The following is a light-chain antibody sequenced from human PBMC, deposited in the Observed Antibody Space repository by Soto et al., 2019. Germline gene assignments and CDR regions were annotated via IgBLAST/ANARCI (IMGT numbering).Light chain of an antibody. CDR2: KAS. Sequence: DIQMTQFYSTLSASVGDRVTITCRASQSINNWLAWYQQKPGKAPKLLIHKASTLESGVPSRFSGTGSGTEFTLTISSLQPDDFATYYCQQYNSYQYTFGQGTKVDIK. J-gene: IGKJ2*01. CDR3: QQYNSYQYT. V-gene: IGKV1-5*03. CDR1: QSINNW.